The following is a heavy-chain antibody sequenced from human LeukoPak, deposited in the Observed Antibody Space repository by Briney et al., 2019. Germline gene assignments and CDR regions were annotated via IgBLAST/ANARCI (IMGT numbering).Heavy chain of an antibody. V-gene: IGHV4-34*01. CDR1: GGSFSGYY. CDR3: ARVSVGFDP. J-gene: IGHJ5*02. D-gene: IGHD1-26*01. Sequence: KTSETLSLTCAVYGGSFSGYYWSWIRQPPGKGLEWIGEINHSGGANYNPSLKSRVTISVDTSKNQFSLKLSSVTAADTAVYYCARVSVGFDPWGQGTLVTVSS. CDR2: INHSGGA.